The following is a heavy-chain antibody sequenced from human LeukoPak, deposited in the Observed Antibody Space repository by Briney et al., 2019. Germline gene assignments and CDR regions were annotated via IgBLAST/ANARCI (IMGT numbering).Heavy chain of an antibody. J-gene: IGHJ3*02. Sequence: GGSLRLSCAASGFTFSSYEMNWVRQAPGKGLEWVSYISSSGSTIYYADSVKGRFTISRDNAKNSLYLQMNSLRAEDTAVYYCARSSATGFHLAAAGIDAFDIWGQGTMVTVSS. CDR1: GFTFSSYE. CDR2: ISSSGSTI. V-gene: IGHV3-48*03. D-gene: IGHD6-13*01. CDR3: ARSSATGFHLAAAGIDAFDI.